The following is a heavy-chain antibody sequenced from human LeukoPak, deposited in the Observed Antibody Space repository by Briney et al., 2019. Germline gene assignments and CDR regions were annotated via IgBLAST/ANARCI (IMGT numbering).Heavy chain of an antibody. J-gene: IGHJ4*02. CDR2: ITPIFGTA. CDR1: GGTFSSYA. Sequence: GASVKVSCKASGGTFSSYAISWVQQAPGQGLEWMGGITPIFGTANYAQKFQGRVTITTDESTSTAYMELSSLRSEDTAVYYCAREGIQLERQYFDYWGQGTLVTVSS. D-gene: IGHD1-1*01. V-gene: IGHV1-69*05. CDR3: AREGIQLERQYFDY.